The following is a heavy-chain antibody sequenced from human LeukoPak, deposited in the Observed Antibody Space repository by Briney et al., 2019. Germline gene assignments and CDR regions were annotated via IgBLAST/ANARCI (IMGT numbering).Heavy chain of an antibody. Sequence: ASVKVSCKASGYTFTSYGISWVRQAPGQGLEWMGWISAYNGNTNYAQKLQGRVTMTTDTSTSTAYMELRSLRSDDTAVYYCARDQYYDSSGYSLAGFEYWGQGTLVTVPS. J-gene: IGHJ4*02. CDR3: ARDQYYDSSGYSLAGFEY. CDR2: ISAYNGNT. CDR1: GYTFTSYG. V-gene: IGHV1-18*01. D-gene: IGHD3-22*01.